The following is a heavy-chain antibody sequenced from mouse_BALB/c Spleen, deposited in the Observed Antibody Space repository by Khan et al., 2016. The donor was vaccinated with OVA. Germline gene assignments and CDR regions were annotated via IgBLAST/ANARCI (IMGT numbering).Heavy chain of an antibody. CDR2: ISSGSSTI. J-gene: IGHJ1*01. Sequence: EVKLVESGGGLVQPGGSRKLSCAASGFTFSSFGMHWVRQAPKKGLEWVAYISSGSSTIYYVDTVKGRFTISRASPKNTLFLQMTSLRSEDTDMYYCARSEGNFHWYFDVWGAGTSVTVSS. CDR1: GFTFSSFG. CDR3: ARSEGNFHWYFDV. D-gene: IGHD2-1*01. V-gene: IGHV5-17*02.